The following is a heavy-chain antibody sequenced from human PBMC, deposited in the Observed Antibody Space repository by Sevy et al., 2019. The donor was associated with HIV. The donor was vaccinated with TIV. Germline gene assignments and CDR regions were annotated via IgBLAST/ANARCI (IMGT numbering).Heavy chain of an antibody. V-gene: IGHV1-69*13. Sequence: ASVKVSCKASGGTFSSYGISWVRQAPGQGLEWMGGIIPILGTVNYAQKFQGRVTITADESTTTAYMALSSLRSEDTAVYYCARGGGKGWYYFDYWGQETLVTVSS. CDR1: GGTFSSYG. J-gene: IGHJ4*02. CDR2: IIPILGTV. CDR3: ARGGGKGWYYFDY. D-gene: IGHD6-19*01.